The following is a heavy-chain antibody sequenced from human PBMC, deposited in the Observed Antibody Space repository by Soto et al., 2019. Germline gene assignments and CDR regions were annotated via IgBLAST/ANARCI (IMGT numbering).Heavy chain of an antibody. CDR3: VRERTIFGVAPGGGVDV. Sequence: QLQLQESGSGLVKPSQTLSLTCAVSGGSITTSDYSWSWIRQPPGRGLEWIGSIYHTGTTHYIPSLKSRVTMSLDKSKNQFSLDLTSMTDADTAVYYCVRERTIFGVAPGGGVDVWGRGTTVTVSS. V-gene: IGHV4-30-2*01. J-gene: IGHJ6*02. CDR2: IYHTGTT. D-gene: IGHD3-3*01. CDR1: GGSITTSDYS.